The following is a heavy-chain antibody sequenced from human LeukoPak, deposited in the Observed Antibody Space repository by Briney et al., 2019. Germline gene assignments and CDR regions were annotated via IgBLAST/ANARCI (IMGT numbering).Heavy chain of an antibody. CDR2: IWNDGSNQ. V-gene: IGHV3-30*02. CDR3: AKDLGEDYYDSSGHDY. J-gene: IGHJ4*02. Sequence: GGSLRLSCAASGFTFSRYAMHWVRQAPGKGLEWVAFIWNDGSNQNYADSVKGRFTISRDNSKNTLYLQMNSLRAEDTAVYYCAKDLGEDYYDSSGHDYWGQGTLVTVSS. CDR1: GFTFSRYA. D-gene: IGHD3-22*01.